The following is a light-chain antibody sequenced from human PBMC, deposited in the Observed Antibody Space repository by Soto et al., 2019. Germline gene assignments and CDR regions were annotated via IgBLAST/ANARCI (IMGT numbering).Light chain of an antibody. CDR1: SSNIGGNI. CDR3: AAWDDSLNGVV. V-gene: IGLV1-44*01. Sequence: QSVLTQPHSASGTPGQRVTISCSGSSSNIGGNIVNWYQQLPGTAPKLLIFGNDQRPSWVPDRFSGSKSGTSASLAISGLQSEDEANYYCAAWDDSLNGVVFGGGTQLTVL. CDR2: GND. J-gene: IGLJ2*01.